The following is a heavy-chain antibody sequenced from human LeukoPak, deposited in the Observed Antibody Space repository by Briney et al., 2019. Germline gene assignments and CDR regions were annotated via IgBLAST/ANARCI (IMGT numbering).Heavy chain of an antibody. CDR1: GYTFTNYG. V-gene: IGHV1-18*01. J-gene: IGHJ6*03. CDR2: ISGYQGST. D-gene: IGHD1-26*01. Sequence: GASVKVSCKASGYTFTNYGITWVRQAPGQGLEWMGWISGYQGSTKYAQNFQGRVTMTIDTSTSTAYMDLRSLRSEDTAVYYCATRQPPTPSSGSYPPLYYMDVWGKGTTVTVSS. CDR3: ATRQPPTPSSGSYPPLYYMDV.